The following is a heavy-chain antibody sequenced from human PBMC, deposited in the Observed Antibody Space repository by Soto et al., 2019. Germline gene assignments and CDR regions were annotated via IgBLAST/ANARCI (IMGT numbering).Heavy chain of an antibody. J-gene: IGHJ3*02. CDR3: AKGGYSYGYRYYDSSGYYSDDAFDI. CDR1: GFTFSSYG. D-gene: IGHD3-22*01. V-gene: IGHV3-30*18. Sequence: QVQLVESGGGVVQPGRSLRLSCAASGFTFSSYGMHWVRQAPGKGLEWVAVISYDGSNKYYADSVKGRFTISRDNSKNTLYLQMNSLRAEDTAEYYCAKGGYSYGYRYYDSSGYYSDDAFDIWGQGTMVTVSS. CDR2: ISYDGSNK.